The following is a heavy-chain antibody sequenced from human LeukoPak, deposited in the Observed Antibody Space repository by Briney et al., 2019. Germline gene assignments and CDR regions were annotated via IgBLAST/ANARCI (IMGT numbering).Heavy chain of an antibody. J-gene: IGHJ4*02. Sequence: GGSLRLSCAASGFTFSSYAMAWVRQAPGKGLEWVSSITTTSSTYYAHSTNGRSTDCRVNSKNALALQMKCLRAEDTGVYCCVKDSRVRSSGWCGDYWGQGTLVSVSS. D-gene: IGHD6-19*01. CDR3: VKDSRVRSSGWCGDY. CDR2: ITTTSST. V-gene: IGHV3-23*01. CDR1: GFTFSSYA.